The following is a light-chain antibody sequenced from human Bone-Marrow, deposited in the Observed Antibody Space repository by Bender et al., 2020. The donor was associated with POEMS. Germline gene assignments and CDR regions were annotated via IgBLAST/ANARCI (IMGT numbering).Light chain of an antibody. CDR1: SSDVGGYNY. Sequence: QSALTQPPSASGSPGQSVTISCTGTSSDVGGYNYVSWYQQHPGEAPKLIIFDVSKRPSGVPDRFSGSKSGNTASLSISGLQAEDEADYYCCSYAGTYWVFGEGTKVTVL. CDR3: CSYAGTYWV. CDR2: DVS. V-gene: IGLV2-11*02. J-gene: IGLJ3*02.